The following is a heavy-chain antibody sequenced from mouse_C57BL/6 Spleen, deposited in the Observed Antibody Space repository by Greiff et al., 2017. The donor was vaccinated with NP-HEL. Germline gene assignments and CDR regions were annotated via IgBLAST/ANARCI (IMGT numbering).Heavy chain of an antibody. CDR3: APYDGYFPFAY. CDR2: ISGGSSTI. V-gene: IGHV5-17*01. CDR1: GFTFSDYG. Sequence: EVKLVESGGGLVKPGGSLKLSCAASGFTFSDYGMHWVRQAPEKGLEWVAYISGGSSTIYYADTVKGRFTISRDNAKNTLFLQMTSLRSEDTAMYYCAPYDGYFPFAYWGQGTLVTVSA. J-gene: IGHJ3*01. D-gene: IGHD2-3*01.